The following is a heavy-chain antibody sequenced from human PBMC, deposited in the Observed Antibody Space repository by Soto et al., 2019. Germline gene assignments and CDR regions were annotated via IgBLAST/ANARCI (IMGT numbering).Heavy chain of an antibody. D-gene: IGHD3-3*01. CDR2: INPSGGST. J-gene: IGHJ6*02. Sequence: ASVKVSCKASGYTFTSYYMHWVRQAPGQGLEWMGIINPSGGSTSYAQKLQGRVTITSDTSTSTVYMERSSRRSEDTAVYYCARGLLSRYYYYGMDVWGQGTTVTFSS. CDR3: ARGLLSRYYYYGMDV. V-gene: IGHV1-46*04. CDR1: GYTFTSYY.